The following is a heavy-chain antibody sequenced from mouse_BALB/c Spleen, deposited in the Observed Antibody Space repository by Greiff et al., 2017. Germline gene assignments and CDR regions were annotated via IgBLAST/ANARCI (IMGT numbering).Heavy chain of an antibody. D-gene: IGHD2-1*01. CDR2: ISSGGSYT. Sequence: EVQLVESGGDLVKPGGSLKLSCAASGFTFSSYGMSWVRQTPDKRLEWVATISSGGSYTYYPDSVKGRFTISRDNAKNTLYLQMSSLKSEDTAMYYCARLGGNQAWFAYWGQGTLVTVSA. CDR1: GFTFSSYG. V-gene: IGHV5-6*01. CDR3: ARLGGNQAWFAY. J-gene: IGHJ3*01.